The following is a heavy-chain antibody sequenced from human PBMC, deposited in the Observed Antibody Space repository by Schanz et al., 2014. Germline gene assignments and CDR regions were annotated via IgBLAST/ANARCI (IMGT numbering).Heavy chain of an antibody. CDR2: IFFRGST. V-gene: IGHV4-30-4*07. CDR1: GGSISSGGYS. Sequence: QVQLQESGPGLVKPSQTLSLTCAVSGGSISSGGYSWSWIRQPPGKGLEWIGYIFFRGSTYYNPSLKSRVTITIDTSKNQSSLRRPSVTAADTAVYYCYGMDVWGQGTTVTVSS. CDR3: YGMDV. J-gene: IGHJ6*02.